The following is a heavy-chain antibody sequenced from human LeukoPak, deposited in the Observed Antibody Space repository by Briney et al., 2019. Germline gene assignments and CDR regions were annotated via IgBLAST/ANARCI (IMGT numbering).Heavy chain of an antibody. CDR3: AREEWYYFDY. CDR2: ISCDGNNK. J-gene: IGHJ4*02. V-gene: IGHV3-30-3*01. D-gene: IGHD3-3*01. Sequence: SGGSLRLSCAASGFTFNTYAIHWVRQAPGKGLEWVAVISCDGNNKYYVDSVKGRFTIARDNSKNTVFLQMNSLRAEDMAVYYCAREEWYYFDYWGQGTLVTVSS. CDR1: GFTFNTYA.